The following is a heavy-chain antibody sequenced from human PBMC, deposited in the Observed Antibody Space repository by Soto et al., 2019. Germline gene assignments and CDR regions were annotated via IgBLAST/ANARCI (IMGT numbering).Heavy chain of an antibody. CDR1: GFTVSSNY. J-gene: IGHJ6*03. CDR3: ARAAEGGPAGYYYYYMDV. Sequence: GGSLRLSCAASGFTVSSNYMSWVRQAPGKGLEWVSVIYSGGSTYYADSVKGRFTISRHNSKNTLYLQMNSLRAEDTAVYYWARAAEGGPAGYYYYYMDVWGKGTTVTVSS. CDR2: IYSGGST. D-gene: IGHD1-26*01. V-gene: IGHV3-53*04.